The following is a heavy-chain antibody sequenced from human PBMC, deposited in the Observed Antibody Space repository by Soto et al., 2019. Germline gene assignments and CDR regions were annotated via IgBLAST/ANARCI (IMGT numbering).Heavy chain of an antibody. V-gene: IGHV3-48*02. D-gene: IGHD1-26*01. Sequence: GSLRLSCAASGFTFSIYSMNWVRQAPGKGLEWVSYISSSSSTIYYADSVKGRFTISRDNAKDSLYLQMNSLRDEDTAVYYCAGGIVGANPFDYWGQGTLVTVSS. J-gene: IGHJ4*02. CDR3: AGGIVGANPFDY. CDR1: GFTFSIYS. CDR2: ISSSSSTI.